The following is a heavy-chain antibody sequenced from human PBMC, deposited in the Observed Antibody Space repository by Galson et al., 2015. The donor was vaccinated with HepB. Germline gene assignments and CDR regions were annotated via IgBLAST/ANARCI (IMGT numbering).Heavy chain of an antibody. CDR1: GFTFSNYN. CDR2: IGSSSATI. V-gene: IGHV3-48*01. D-gene: IGHD6-19*01. J-gene: IGHJ4*02. Sequence: SLRLSCAASGFTFSNYNMNWFRQAPGKRLEWVSYIGSSSATIYYADSVKGRFTISRDDAKSSLSLQMNSLRIGDTAVYYCARETGWTDYRGQGTLVTVSS. CDR3: ARETGWTDY.